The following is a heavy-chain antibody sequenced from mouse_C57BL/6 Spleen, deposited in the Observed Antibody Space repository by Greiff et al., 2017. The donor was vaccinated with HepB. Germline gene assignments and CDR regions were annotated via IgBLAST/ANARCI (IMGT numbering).Heavy chain of an antibody. D-gene: IGHD1-1*01. CDR2: INPGSGGT. V-gene: IGHV1-54*01. J-gene: IGHJ4*01. Sequence: QVQLKQSGAELVRPGTSVKVSCKASGYAFTNYLIEWVKQRPGQGLEWIGVINPGSGGTNYNEKFKGKATLTADKSSSTAYMQLSSLTSEDSAVYFCARSPYYGSSYGAMDYWGQGTSVTVSS. CDR3: ARSPYYGSSYGAMDY. CDR1: GYAFTNYL.